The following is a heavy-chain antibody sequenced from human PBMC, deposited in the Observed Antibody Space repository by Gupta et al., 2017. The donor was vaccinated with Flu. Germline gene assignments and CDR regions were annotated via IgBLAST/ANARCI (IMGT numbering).Heavy chain of an antibody. CDR3: ARDPHYGSGTDGLDV. V-gene: IGHV4-4*07. CDR2: SYSTRSA. Sequence: QVQLQESGPGLVKPSETLSLICTAPGGSIISYYWSWIRQPAGKGMEWIGRSYSTRSADYNPSLKSRVAMSLDTSKNEFSVKLSSVTAADTAVYYCARDPHYGSGTDGLDVWGQGTTVIVSS. D-gene: IGHD3-10*01. CDR1: GGSIISYY. J-gene: IGHJ6*02.